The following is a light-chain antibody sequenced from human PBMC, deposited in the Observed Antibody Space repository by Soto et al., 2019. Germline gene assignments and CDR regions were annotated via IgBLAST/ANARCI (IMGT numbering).Light chain of an antibody. J-gene: IGKJ1*01. CDR1: QSVSSSY. CDR2: GAS. V-gene: IGKV3-20*01. CDR3: QQYGSSPLVA. Sequence: EIVLTQSPGPLSLFPGERATLSCRASQSVSSSYLAWYQQKPGQAPRLLIYGASSRATGIPDRFSGSGSGTDFTLTISRLEPEDFAVYYCQQYGSSPLVAFGQGTKVDIK.